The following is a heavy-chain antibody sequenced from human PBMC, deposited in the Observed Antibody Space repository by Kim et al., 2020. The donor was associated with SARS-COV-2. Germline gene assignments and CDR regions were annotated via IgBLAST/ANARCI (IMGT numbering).Heavy chain of an antibody. J-gene: IGHJ4*02. V-gene: IGHV4-4*07. D-gene: IGHD2-8*01. Sequence: NPSLKGRVTVSVDTSKNQFSLKLSSVTAADPALYDCARDNLIVYAQLDYWGQGTLVTVSS. CDR3: ARDNLIVYAQLDY.